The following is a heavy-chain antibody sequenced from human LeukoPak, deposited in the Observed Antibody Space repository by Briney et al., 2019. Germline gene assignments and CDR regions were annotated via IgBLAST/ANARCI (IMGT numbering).Heavy chain of an antibody. D-gene: IGHD3-22*01. CDR3: ARAQSDSSGYYYVGDY. V-gene: IGHV3-72*01. CDR2: TRKKAKGYTT. CDR1: GFTLSDYY. J-gene: IGHJ4*02. Sequence: PGGSLRLSCAASGFTLSDYYMDLVRQAPGQGLEWVARTRKKAKGYTTEYAASVKGRFTISRDDSKSSVDLQMNSLITEDTAVYYCARAQSDSSGYYYVGDYWGQGTLVTVSS.